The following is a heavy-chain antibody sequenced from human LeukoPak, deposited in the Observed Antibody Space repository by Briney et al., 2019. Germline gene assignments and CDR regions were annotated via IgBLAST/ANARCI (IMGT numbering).Heavy chain of an antibody. CDR3: ASGYRIAAAAPFDY. CDR2: IYYSGST. D-gene: IGHD6-13*01. J-gene: IGHJ4*02. Sequence: SETLSLTCTVSGGSISSSSYYRGWIRQPPGKGLEWIGSIYYSGSTYYNPSLKSRVTISVDTSKNQFSLKLSSVTAADTAVYYCASGYRIAAAAPFDYWGQGTLVTVSS. CDR1: GGSISSSSYY. V-gene: IGHV4-39*01.